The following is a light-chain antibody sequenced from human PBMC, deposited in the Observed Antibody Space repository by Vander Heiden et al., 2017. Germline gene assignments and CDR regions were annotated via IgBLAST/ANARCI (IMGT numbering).Light chain of an antibody. CDR3: QVWDSSSDHWV. Sequence: YVLTQRPPGSAAPGQTARITCGGNNIGSKSVHWYQQKPGQAPVLVVYDDSDRPSGIPERFAGSNSGNTATLTISRVEAGDEADYYCQVWDSSSDHWVFGGGTKLTVL. CDR1: NIGSKS. V-gene: IGLV3-21*02. J-gene: IGLJ3*02. CDR2: DDS.